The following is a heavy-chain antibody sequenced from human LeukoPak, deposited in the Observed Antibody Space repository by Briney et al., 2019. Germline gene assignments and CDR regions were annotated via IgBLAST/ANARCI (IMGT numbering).Heavy chain of an antibody. CDR2: ISGIGDII. CDR3: AKNGAISSYHYMDV. D-gene: IGHD2-8*01. J-gene: IGHJ6*03. CDR1: GFSFSNYA. Sequence: GGSLILSCEASGFSFSNYAMSWVRQAPGKGLGWGSTISGIGDIIHYADSVKGRFTVSRDNSKNTLYVQMNSLRAEDTAVYYCAKNGAISSYHYMDVWGKGTTVTVSS. V-gene: IGHV3-23*01.